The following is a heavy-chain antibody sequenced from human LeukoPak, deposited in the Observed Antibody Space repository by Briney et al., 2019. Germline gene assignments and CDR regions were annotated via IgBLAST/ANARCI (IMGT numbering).Heavy chain of an antibody. Sequence: KTSETLSLTCTVSGGSISSYYWSWIRQPPGKGLEWIGNIYYSGSTNYNPSLKSRVTISVDTSKNHFSLKLSSVTAADTAVYYCARLGRGGSHSPFDYWGQGTLVTVSS. V-gene: IGHV4-59*08. J-gene: IGHJ4*02. CDR3: ARLGRGGSHSPFDY. D-gene: IGHD1-26*01. CDR1: GGSISSYY. CDR2: IYYSGST.